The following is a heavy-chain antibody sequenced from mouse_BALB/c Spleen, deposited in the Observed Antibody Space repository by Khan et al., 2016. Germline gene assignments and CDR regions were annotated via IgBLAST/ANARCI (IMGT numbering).Heavy chain of an antibody. J-gene: IGHJ4*01. Sequence: EVQLVESGGGLVQPKGSLKLSCAASGFTFNTYAMNWVRQAPGKGLEWVARIRSKSNNYATYYADSVKDRFTISRDDSQSMLYLQMNNLKTEDTAIYYCVGYDYDYWGQVTSVTVSS. CDR2: IRSKSNNYAT. D-gene: IGHD2-4*01. V-gene: IGHV10-1*02. CDR3: VGYDYDY. CDR1: GFTFNTYA.